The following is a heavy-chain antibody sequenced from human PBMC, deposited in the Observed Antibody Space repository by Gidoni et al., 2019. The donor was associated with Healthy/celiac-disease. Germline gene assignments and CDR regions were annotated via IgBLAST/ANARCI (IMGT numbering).Heavy chain of an antibody. CDR3: ARSGLLWFRFDY. V-gene: IGHV4-31*03. CDR1: GGSISSGGYY. CDR2: IYYSGST. J-gene: IGHJ4*02. D-gene: IGHD3-10*01. Sequence: QVQLQESGPGLVKPSQTLSLTYTVSGGSISSGGYYWSWIRQHPGKGLEWIGYIYYSGSTYYNPSLKSRVTISVDTSKNQFSLKLSSVTAADTAVYYCARSGLLWFRFDYWGQGTLVTVSS.